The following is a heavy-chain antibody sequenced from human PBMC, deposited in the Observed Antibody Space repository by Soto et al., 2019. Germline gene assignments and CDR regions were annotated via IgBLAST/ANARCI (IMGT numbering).Heavy chain of an antibody. Sequence: QVLLVESGGGVVQPGRSLRLSCAASGFTFNNYGMHWVHQAPGKGLEWVAVIWSDGSNKYYADSVKGRFTISRDNSKNTLYLQMNSLRGEDTAVYYCVRETTVKFDFWGQGTLVTVSS. V-gene: IGHV3-33*01. J-gene: IGHJ4*02. CDR1: GFTFNNYG. CDR2: IWSDGSNK. D-gene: IGHD4-4*01. CDR3: VRETTVKFDF.